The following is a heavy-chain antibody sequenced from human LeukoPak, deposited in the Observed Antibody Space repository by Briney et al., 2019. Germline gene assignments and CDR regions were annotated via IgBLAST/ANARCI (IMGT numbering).Heavy chain of an antibody. CDR2: ISSSSSSYI. V-gene: IGHV3-21*01. CDR1: GFTFSSYW. CDR3: ARDPEGVQADY. J-gene: IGHJ4*02. Sequence: GGSLRLSCAASGFTFSSYWMHWVRQAPGKGLVWVSSISSSSSSYIYYADSVKGRFTISRDNAKNSLYLQMNSLRAEDTAVYYCARDPEGVQADYWGQGTLVTVSS. D-gene: IGHD3-10*01.